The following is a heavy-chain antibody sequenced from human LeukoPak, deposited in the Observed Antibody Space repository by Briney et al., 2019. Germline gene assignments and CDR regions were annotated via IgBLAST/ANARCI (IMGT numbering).Heavy chain of an antibody. V-gene: IGHV1-2*02. CDR2: INPNSGGT. CDR3: ARDAAGYDLGVDY. J-gene: IGHJ4*02. Sequence: GASVKVSCKASGYTFTGYYMHWVRQAPGQGLEWMGWINPNSGGTNYAQKFQGRVTMARDTSISTAYMELSRLRSDDTAVYYWARDAAGYDLGVDYWGQGTLVTVSS. CDR1: GYTFTGYY. D-gene: IGHD5-12*01.